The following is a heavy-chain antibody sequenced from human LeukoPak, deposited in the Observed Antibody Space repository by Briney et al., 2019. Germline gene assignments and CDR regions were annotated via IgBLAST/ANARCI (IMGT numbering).Heavy chain of an antibody. D-gene: IGHD2-2*01. V-gene: IGHV1-69*13. J-gene: IGHJ6*03. Sequence: SVKASCKASGGTVSSSAVNWVRQAPGQGLEWMGAIIPIFGTADYAQRLQGRVTITADESTGTAYMELSSLRSDDTAVYYCARETTSSARGFNYYYMDVWGKGTTVTVSS. CDR3: ARETTSSARGFNYYYMDV. CDR1: GGTVSSSA. CDR2: IIPIFGTA.